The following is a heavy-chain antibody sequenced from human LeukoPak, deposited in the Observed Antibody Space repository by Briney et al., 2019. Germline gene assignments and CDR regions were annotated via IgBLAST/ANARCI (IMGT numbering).Heavy chain of an antibody. V-gene: IGHV1-69*05. Sequence: SVKVSCKASGGTFSSYAISWVRQAPGQGLEWMGGIIPIFGTANYAQKFQGRVTITTDESTSTAYMEPSSLRSEDTAVYYCARLHYYDRSGWYFDLWGRGTLVTVSS. J-gene: IGHJ2*01. CDR3: ARLHYYDRSGWYFDL. CDR2: IIPIFGTA. CDR1: GGTFSSYA. D-gene: IGHD3-22*01.